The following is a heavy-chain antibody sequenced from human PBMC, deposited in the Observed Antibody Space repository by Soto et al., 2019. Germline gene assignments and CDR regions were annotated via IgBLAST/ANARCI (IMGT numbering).Heavy chain of an antibody. CDR2: IYHSGST. Sequence: PSETLSLTCAVSGGSISSSNWWSRVRQPPGKGLEWIGEIYHSGSTNYNPYIKSRVTISVDKYKNLFSLKLSAVTAADTAVYYCARHRAHYDWALSYYYGMDVWGQGTTVPVSS. J-gene: IGHJ6*02. D-gene: IGHD5-12*01. CDR1: GGSISSSNW. V-gene: IGHV4-4*02. CDR3: ARHRAHYDWALSYYYGMDV.